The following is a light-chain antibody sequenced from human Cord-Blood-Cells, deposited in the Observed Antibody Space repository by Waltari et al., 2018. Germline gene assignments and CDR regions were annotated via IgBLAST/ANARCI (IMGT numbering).Light chain of an antibody. V-gene: IGLV2-14*04. J-gene: IGLJ1*01. CDR1: SSDVGGYNY. Sequence: TISCTGTSSDVGGYNYVSWYQQHPGKAPKLMIYDVSNRHSVVSNRFSGSKSGNTASLTISGLQAEDEADYYCSSYTSSSLYVFGTGTKVTVL. CDR2: DVS. CDR3: SSYTSSSLYV.